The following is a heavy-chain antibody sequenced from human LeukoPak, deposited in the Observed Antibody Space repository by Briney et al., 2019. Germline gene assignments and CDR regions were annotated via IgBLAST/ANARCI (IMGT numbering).Heavy chain of an antibody. Sequence: SVKVSCKASGGTFSSYAISWVRQAPGQGLEWMGRIIPIFGIANYAQKFQGRVTITADESTSTAYMELSSLRSEDTAVYYCARGAWTSHSSWYSSASGQRYFDYWGQGTLVTVSS. J-gene: IGHJ4*02. V-gene: IGHV1-69*13. CDR3: ARGAWTSHSSWYSSASGQRYFDY. CDR2: IIPIFGIA. CDR1: GGTFSSYA. D-gene: IGHD6-13*01.